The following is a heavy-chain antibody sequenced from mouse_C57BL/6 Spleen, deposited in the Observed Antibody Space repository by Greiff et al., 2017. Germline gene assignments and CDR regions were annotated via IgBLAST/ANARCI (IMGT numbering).Heavy chain of an antibody. CDR1: GYTFTSYW. CDR3: ARWISVLGLNYCCSSYEGHFDV. V-gene: IGHV1-55*01. D-gene: IGHD1-1*01. CDR2: IYPGSGST. Sequence: QVQLQQPGAELVKPGASVKMSCKASGYTFTSYWITWVKQRPGQGLEWIGDIYPGSGSTNYNEKFKSKATLTVDTSSSTAYMQLSSLTSEDSAVYYCARWISVLGLNYCCSSYEGHFDVWGTGTTVTVSS. J-gene: IGHJ1*03.